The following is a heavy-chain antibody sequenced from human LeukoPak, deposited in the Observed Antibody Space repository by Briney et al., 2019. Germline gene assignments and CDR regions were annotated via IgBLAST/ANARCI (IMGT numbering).Heavy chain of an antibody. CDR3: AREAPGWYSSSWFDY. CDR1: GFTFSSYW. J-gene: IGHJ4*02. Sequence: GGSLRLSCAASGFTFSSYWMSWVRQAPGKGLELVANIKQDGSEKYYVDFVKGRFTISRDNAKNSLYLQMNSLRAEDTAVYYCAREAPGWYSSSWFDYWGQGTLVTVSS. CDR2: IKQDGSEK. D-gene: IGHD6-13*01. V-gene: IGHV3-7*03.